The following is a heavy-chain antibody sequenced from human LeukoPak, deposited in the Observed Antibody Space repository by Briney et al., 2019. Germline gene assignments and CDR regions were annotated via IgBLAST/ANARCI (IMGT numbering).Heavy chain of an antibody. CDR2: INPNSGGT. J-gene: IGHJ3*02. D-gene: IGHD1-26*01. CDR3: ASTGATSGGAFDI. CDR1: GYTFTGYY. Sequence: GASVKVSCKASGYTFTGYYMHWVRQAPGQGLEWMGWINPNSGGTNYAQKFQGRVTMTRNTSISTAYMELSSLRSEDTAVYYCASTGATSGGAFDIWGQGTMVTVSS. V-gene: IGHV1-2*02.